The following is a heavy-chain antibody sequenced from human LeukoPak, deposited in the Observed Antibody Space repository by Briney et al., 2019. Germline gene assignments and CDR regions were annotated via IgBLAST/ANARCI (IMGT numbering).Heavy chain of an antibody. J-gene: IGHJ4*02. CDR3: AREYSSSSGRLYDY. CDR1: GYTFTGYH. Sequence: GASVTVSCMASGYTFTGYHMRWVRQAPGQGLEWMGWIAPNSGGTNYAQKIQGRVTMTRDTSISTAYMVVSRLRSDDTAVYYCAREYSSSSGRLYDYWGQGTLVTVSS. V-gene: IGHV1-2*02. D-gene: IGHD6-6*01. CDR2: IAPNSGGT.